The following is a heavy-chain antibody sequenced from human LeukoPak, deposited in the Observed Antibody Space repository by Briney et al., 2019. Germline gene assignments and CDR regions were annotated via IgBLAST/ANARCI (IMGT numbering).Heavy chain of an antibody. CDR2: IIPIFGTA. CDR1: GGTFSSYA. Sequence: SVKVSCQASGGTFSSYAISWVRQAPGQGLEWMGGIIPIFGTANYAQKFQGRVTITADESTSTAYMELSSLRSEDTAVYYCARGGSDYGDYPGYFQHWGQGTLVTVSS. D-gene: IGHD4-17*01. V-gene: IGHV1-69*13. J-gene: IGHJ1*01. CDR3: ARGGSDYGDYPGYFQH.